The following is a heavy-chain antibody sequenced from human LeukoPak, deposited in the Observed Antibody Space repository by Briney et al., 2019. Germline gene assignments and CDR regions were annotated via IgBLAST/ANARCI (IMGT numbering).Heavy chain of an antibody. D-gene: IGHD5-24*01. CDR2: IYYSGST. CDR3: ARARWLQLEYYLDY. Sequence: SETLSLTCTVSGGSISSYYWSWIRQPPGKGLEWIGYIYYSGSTNYNPSLKSRVTISVDTSKNQFSLKLSSVTAADTAVYYCARARWLQLEYYLDYWGQGTLVTVSS. CDR1: GGSISSYY. J-gene: IGHJ4*02. V-gene: IGHV4-59*08.